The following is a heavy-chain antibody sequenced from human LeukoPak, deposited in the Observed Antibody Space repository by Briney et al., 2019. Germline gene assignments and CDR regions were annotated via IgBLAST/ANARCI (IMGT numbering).Heavy chain of an antibody. D-gene: IGHD3-3*01. Sequence: SETLSLICAVYGGSFSGYYWSWIRQPPGKGLEWIGEINHSGSTNYNPSLKSRVTISVDTSKNQFSLKLSSVTAADTAVYCCARVRFLEWLFLNYFDYWGQGTLVTVSS. J-gene: IGHJ4*02. V-gene: IGHV4-34*01. CDR1: GGSFSGYY. CDR2: INHSGST. CDR3: ARVRFLEWLFLNYFDY.